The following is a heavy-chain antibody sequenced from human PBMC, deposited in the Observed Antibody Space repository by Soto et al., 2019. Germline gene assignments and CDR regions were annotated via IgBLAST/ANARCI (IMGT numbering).Heavy chain of an antibody. D-gene: IGHD3-16*01. V-gene: IGHV4-59*01. J-gene: IGHJ4*02. CDR2: LHYNGFA. CDR3: ARSGHIFAGVF. CDR1: GASMNDYY. Sequence: PSETLSLTCTVSGASMNDYYGSWIRQSPGKGLEPLGYLHYNGFAEYSPSLRSRVSISMDTSKNQFSLKLSSVTAADTAIYYCARSGHIFAGVFWGQGILVTVSS.